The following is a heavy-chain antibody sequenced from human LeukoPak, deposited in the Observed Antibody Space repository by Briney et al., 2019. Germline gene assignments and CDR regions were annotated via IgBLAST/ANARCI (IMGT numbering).Heavy chain of an antibody. CDR1: GYTFTSYA. D-gene: IGHD2-15*01. Sequence: ASVKVSCKASGYTFTSYAMHWVRQAPGQRLEWMGWINAGNGNTKYSQKFRGRVTITRDTSASTAYMELSSLRSEDTAVYYCARDPGYCSGGSCYVDLLFDYWGQGTLVTVSS. CDR3: ARDPGYCSGGSCYVDLLFDY. CDR2: INAGNGNT. V-gene: IGHV1-3*01. J-gene: IGHJ4*02.